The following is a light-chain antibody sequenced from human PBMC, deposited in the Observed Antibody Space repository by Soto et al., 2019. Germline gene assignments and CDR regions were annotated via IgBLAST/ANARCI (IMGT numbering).Light chain of an antibody. Sequence: QSVLTQPPSASGTPGQRVTISCSGSSSNIGSHTVNWYQQLPGTAPKLLIHSHNQRPSGVPDRFSGSKSGTSASLAISGLQSEDEADYYCSTWDDSLNGWVFGGATKLTVL. J-gene: IGLJ3*02. CDR3: STWDDSLNGWV. V-gene: IGLV1-44*01. CDR1: SSNIGSHT. CDR2: SHN.